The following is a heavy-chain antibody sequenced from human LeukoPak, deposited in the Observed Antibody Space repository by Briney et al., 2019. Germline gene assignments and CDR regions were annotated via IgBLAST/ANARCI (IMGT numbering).Heavy chain of an antibody. CDR3: ARVKRYCSGGSCYVWFDP. V-gene: IGHV4-4*02. D-gene: IGHD2-15*01. J-gene: IGHJ5*02. CDR2: IYHSGST. CDR1: GGSISSSNW. Sequence: SGTLSLTCAVSGGSISSSNWWSWVCQPPGKGLEWIGEIYHSGSTNYNPSLKSRVTISVDKSKNQFSLKLSSVTAADTAVYYCARVKRYCSGGSCYVWFDPWGQGTLVTVSS.